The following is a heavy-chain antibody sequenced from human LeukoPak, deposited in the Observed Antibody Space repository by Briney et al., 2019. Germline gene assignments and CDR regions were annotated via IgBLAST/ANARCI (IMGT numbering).Heavy chain of an antibody. CDR3: ARERGSRQQQLKGCAP. CDR1: GYTFTGYY. J-gene: IGHJ5*02. CDR2: INPNSGGT. V-gene: IGHV1-2*02. Sequence: ASVKVSCKASGYTFTGYYMHCVRQAPGQGLEWMGWINPNSGGTNYAQKFQGRVTMTRDTSISTAYMELSRLRSDDTAVYYCARERGSRQQQLKGCAPWGQGTLVTVSS. D-gene: IGHD6-13*01.